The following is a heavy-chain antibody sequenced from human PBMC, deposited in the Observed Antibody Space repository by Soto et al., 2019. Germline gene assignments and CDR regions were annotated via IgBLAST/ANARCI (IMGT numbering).Heavy chain of an antibody. Sequence: SVKVSCKASGGTFSSYAISWVRQAPGQGLEWMGGIIPIFGTANYAQKFQGRVTITADESTSTAYMELSSLRSEDTAVYYCARGVVISDAFDIWGQGTMVTVSS. CDR2: IIPIFGTA. CDR1: GGTFSSYA. J-gene: IGHJ3*02. D-gene: IGHD3-3*01. CDR3: ARGVVISDAFDI. V-gene: IGHV1-69*13.